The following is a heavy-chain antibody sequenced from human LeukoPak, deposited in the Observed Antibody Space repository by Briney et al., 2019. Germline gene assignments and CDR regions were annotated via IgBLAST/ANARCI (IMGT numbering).Heavy chain of an antibody. CDR2: IKEDGTEI. V-gene: IGHV3-7*01. D-gene: IGHD1-26*01. CDR3: ARDGRSLDY. J-gene: IGHJ4*02. Sequence: GGSLRLSCAASGFTFSKSWMSWVRQAPGKGLEWVANIKEDGTEIYYMDSVKGRFTISRDNAKNSLYLQMNSLRAEDTAVYYCARDGRSLDYWGQGTLVTVSS. CDR1: GFTFSKSW.